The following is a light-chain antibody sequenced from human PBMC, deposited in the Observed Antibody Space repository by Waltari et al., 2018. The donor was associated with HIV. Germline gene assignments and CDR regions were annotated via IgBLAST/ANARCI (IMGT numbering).Light chain of an antibody. V-gene: IGLV2-14*03. J-gene: IGLJ3*02. CDR2: DVD. CDR3: ASFTGDNDLL. Sequence: SAVTHPPSLSVLPGQSLPISCSGADTDVGLSFFLSSYHPHPGKLPRLLLYDVDSRASGCPALFSGSKSGHTASLHISGLRAEDEADYYCASFTGDNDLLFGGGTKVTVL. CDR1: DTDVGLSFF.